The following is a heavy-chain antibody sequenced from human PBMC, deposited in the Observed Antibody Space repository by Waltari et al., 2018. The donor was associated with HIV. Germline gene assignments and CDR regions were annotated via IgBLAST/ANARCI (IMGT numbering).Heavy chain of an antibody. CDR3: ARDNGVVAATSYYYYYGMDV. CDR2: IYYSGST. D-gene: IGHD2-15*01. J-gene: IGHJ6*02. V-gene: IGHV4-59*01. CDR1: GGSISSYY. Sequence: QVQLQESGPGLVKPSETLSLTCTVSGGSISSYYWSWIRQPPGKGLEWIGYIYYSGSTNHNPSLKSRVTISVDTSKNQFSLKLSSVTAADTAVYYCARDNGVVAATSYYYYYGMDVWGQGTTVTVSS.